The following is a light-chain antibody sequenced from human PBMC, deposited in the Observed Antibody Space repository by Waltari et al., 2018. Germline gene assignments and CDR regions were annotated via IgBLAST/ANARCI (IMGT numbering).Light chain of an antibody. V-gene: IGLV2-23*01. J-gene: IGLJ3*02. CDR2: EDN. CDR1: RRDVGTYNL. Sequence: QSALTQPASVSGSPGQSITISCTGTRRDVGTYNLVSRYQQPPGKAPNLMIYEDNQRPSGVSNRFSGSTSGNTASLTISGLQAEDEADYYCCSYAGSAIWVFGGGTKLTVL. CDR3: CSYAGSAIWV.